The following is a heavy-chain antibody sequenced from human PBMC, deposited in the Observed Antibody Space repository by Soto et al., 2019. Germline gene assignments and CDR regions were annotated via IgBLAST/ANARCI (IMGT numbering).Heavy chain of an antibody. V-gene: IGHV3-48*01. Sequence: EVQLVESGGGLVQPGGSLRLSCAASGFTFISISMNGFRQAPGKGREWVSYISSSSSTIYYADSVKGRFTISRDNAKNSLYLQMNSLRAEDTAVYYCARDSSGYYAPFDYWGQGTLVTVSS. CDR2: ISSSSSTI. CDR1: GFTFISIS. CDR3: ARDSSGYYAPFDY. J-gene: IGHJ4*02. D-gene: IGHD3-22*01.